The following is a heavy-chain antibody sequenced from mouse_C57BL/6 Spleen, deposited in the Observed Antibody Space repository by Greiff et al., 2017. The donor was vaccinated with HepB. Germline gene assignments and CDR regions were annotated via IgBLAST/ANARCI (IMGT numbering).Heavy chain of an antibody. CDR3: ASWNGGFAY. CDR1: GFTFSSYG. Sequence: EVQGVESGGDLVKPGGSLKLSCAASGFTFSSYGMSWVRQTPDKRLEWVATISSGGSYTYYPDSVKGRFTISRDNAKNTLYLQMSSLKSEDTAMYYCASWNGGFAYWGQGTLVTVSA. J-gene: IGHJ3*01. CDR2: ISSGGSYT. V-gene: IGHV5-6*01.